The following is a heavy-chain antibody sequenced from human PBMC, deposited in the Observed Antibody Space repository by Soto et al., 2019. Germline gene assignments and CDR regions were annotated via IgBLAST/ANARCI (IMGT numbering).Heavy chain of an antibody. J-gene: IGHJ4*02. V-gene: IGHV3-53*02. CDR2: FYSGGST. CDR3: ARDRAESSGYYSDY. CDR1: GFTVSSNY. D-gene: IGHD3-22*01. Sequence: EVQLVETGGGLIQPGGSLRLSCAASGFTVSSNYMSWVRQAPGKGLEWVSVFYSGGSTYYADSVKGRFTISRDNSKNMLYLQMNSLRAEDTAVYYCARDRAESSGYYSDYWGQGTLVTVSS.